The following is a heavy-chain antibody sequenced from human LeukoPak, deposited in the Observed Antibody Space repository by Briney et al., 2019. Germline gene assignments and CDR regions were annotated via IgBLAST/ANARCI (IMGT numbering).Heavy chain of an antibody. V-gene: IGHV1-8*03. Sequence: ASVKVSCKASGYTFTSYDINWVRQATGQGLEWMGWMNPNSGNTGYAQKFQGRVTITADESTSTAYMELSSLRSEDTAVYYCARVGVDSSGYYDSLDAFDIWGQGTMVTVSS. J-gene: IGHJ3*02. CDR2: MNPNSGNT. D-gene: IGHD3-22*01. CDR1: GYTFTSYD. CDR3: ARVGVDSSGYYDSLDAFDI.